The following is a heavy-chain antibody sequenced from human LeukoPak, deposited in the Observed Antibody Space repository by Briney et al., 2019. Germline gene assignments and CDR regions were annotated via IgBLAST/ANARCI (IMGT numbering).Heavy chain of an antibody. CDR1: GLAFSSYA. V-gene: IGHV3-23*01. J-gene: IGHJ6*03. CDR2: ISVASNT. CDR3: AKGTLSYYYYMDV. Sequence: PGGSLRLSCAASGLAFSSYAMSWVRQAPGKGLEWVSTISVASNTFYADSVKGRFTISRDNSKNTLYLQMNSLRAEDTAVYYCAKGTLSYYYYMDVWGKGTTVTVSS. D-gene: IGHD2/OR15-2a*01.